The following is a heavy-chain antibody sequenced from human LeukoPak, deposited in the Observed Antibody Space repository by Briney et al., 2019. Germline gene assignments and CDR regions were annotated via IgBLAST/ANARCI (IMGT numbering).Heavy chain of an antibody. V-gene: IGHV4-59*12. CDR1: GGSLSSYY. CDR2: IYYSGST. D-gene: IGHD1/OR15-1a*01. Sequence: PSETLSLTCTVSGGSLSSYYWSWIRQPPGKGLEWIGYIYYSGSTNYNPSLKSRVTISVDTSKNQFSLKLSSVTAADTAVYYCARARLGTDAFDIWGQGTMVTVSS. CDR3: ARARLGTDAFDI. J-gene: IGHJ3*02.